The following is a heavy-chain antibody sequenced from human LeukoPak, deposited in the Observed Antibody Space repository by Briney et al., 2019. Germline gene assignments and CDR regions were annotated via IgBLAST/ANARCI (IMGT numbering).Heavy chain of an antibody. V-gene: IGHV1-18*01. CDR1: GYTFTSYG. J-gene: IGHJ6*03. CDR2: ISGYNGNT. Sequence: ASLKVSCKASGYTFTSYGISWVRQAPGQGLGWMGWISGYNGNTDHAQKLQGRVTMTTDTSTSTAYMELRSLRSDDTAVYYCARAGFLYYMDVRGKGTTVTVSS. CDR3: ARAGFLYYMDV. D-gene: IGHD3-10*01.